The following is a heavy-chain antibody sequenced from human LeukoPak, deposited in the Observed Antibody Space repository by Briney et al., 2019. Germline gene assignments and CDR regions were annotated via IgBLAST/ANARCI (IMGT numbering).Heavy chain of an antibody. J-gene: IGHJ4*02. Sequence: SETLSLTCTVSGGSISSSSYYWGWIRQPPGKGLEWIASIDQRGSTYYNPSLKSRVTISVDTSKNQFSLKLTSVTAADTAVYYCARGDLYNYGKPFDSWGQGTLVTVSS. CDR2: IDQRGST. V-gene: IGHV4-39*07. D-gene: IGHD5-18*01. CDR3: ARGDLYNYGKPFDS. CDR1: GGSISSSSYY.